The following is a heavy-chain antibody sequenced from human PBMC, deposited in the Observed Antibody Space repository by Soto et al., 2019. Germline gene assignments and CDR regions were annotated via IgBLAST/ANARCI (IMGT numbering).Heavy chain of an antibody. CDR1: GGSFSGYY. CDR3: ARKGYCSSTSCYALDY. Sequence: SETLSLTCAVYGGSFSGYYWSWIRQPPGKGLEWIGEINHSGSTNYNPSLKSRVTISVDTSKNQFSLKLSSVTAADTAVYYCARKGYCSSTSCYALDYWGQGTLVTVSS. D-gene: IGHD2-2*01. J-gene: IGHJ4*02. V-gene: IGHV4-34*01. CDR2: INHSGST.